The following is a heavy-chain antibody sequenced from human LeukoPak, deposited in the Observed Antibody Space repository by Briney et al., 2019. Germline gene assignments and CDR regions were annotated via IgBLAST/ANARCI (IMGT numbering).Heavy chain of an antibody. D-gene: IGHD5-18*01. Sequence: GASVKVSCKASGYTFTGYYMHWVRQAPGQGLEWMGWINPNSGGTNYAQKFQGRVTMTRDTSISTAYMELSRLRSDDTAVYYCAREVYSYGSTFDYWGQGTLVTVSS. J-gene: IGHJ4*02. CDR2: INPNSGGT. V-gene: IGHV1-2*02. CDR3: AREVYSYGSTFDY. CDR1: GYTFTGYY.